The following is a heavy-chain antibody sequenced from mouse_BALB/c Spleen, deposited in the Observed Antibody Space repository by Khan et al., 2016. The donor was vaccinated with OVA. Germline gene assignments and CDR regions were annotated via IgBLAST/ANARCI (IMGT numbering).Heavy chain of an antibody. Sequence: VQLQQSGPELVRPGAFVTLSCTASGFTIKDYYMHWVQQRPEQGLEWLGWIDPENGNTIYAPKFQGKASITADTSSNTAYLQLSSLTSEDTAVXYCPRSVLRYVDVWGQGTTLTVSS. CDR2: IDPENGNT. CDR1: GFTIKDYY. CDR3: PRSVLRYVDV. V-gene: IGHV14-1*02. J-gene: IGHJ2*01.